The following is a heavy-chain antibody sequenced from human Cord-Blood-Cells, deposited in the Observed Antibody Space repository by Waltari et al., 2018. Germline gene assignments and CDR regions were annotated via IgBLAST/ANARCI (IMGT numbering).Heavy chain of an antibody. V-gene: IGHV1-2*02. D-gene: IGHD3-16*01. CDR2: INPKSGGT. CDR3: AREPGGKGGDY. CDR1: GYTFTGYY. Sequence: QVQLVQSGAEVKKPGASVKVSCKASGYTFTGYYMHWVRRAPGQGLEWMGWINPKSGGTNYEQKFQGRVTMTRDTSISTADMELSRLRSDDTAVYYCAREPGGKGGDYWGQGTLVTVSS. J-gene: IGHJ4*02.